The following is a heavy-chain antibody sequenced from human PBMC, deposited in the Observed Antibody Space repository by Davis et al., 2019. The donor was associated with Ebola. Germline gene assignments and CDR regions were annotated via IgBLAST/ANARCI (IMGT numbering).Heavy chain of an antibody. D-gene: IGHD3-3*01. CDR1: GFTFSGSA. V-gene: IGHV3-30-3*01. CDR3: ARDLFPGITISGVAKSHYYYYGMDV. CDR2: ISYDGSNK. J-gene: IGHJ6*02. Sequence: GESLKISCAASGFTFSGSAMHWVRQASGKGLEWVAVISYDGSNKYYADSVKGRFTISRDNSKNTLYLQMNSLRAEDTAVYYCARDLFPGITISGVAKSHYYYYGMDVWGQGTTVTVSS.